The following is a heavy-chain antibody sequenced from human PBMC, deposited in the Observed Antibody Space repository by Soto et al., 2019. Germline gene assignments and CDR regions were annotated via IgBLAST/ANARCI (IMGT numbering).Heavy chain of an antibody. J-gene: IGHJ4*02. Sequence: EVQLVESGGGLVQPGGSLRLSCVASGFMFDSYAMNWVRQAPGKGLEWVSYISPGGDRIYYAESLKGRITISRDNARNALSLQRNVPSDEDTAVYYWIKSADSAGWGVDFWGQGTLVTVS. D-gene: IGHD6-19*01. V-gene: IGHV3-48*02. CDR2: ISPGGDRI. CDR3: IKSADSAGWGVDF. CDR1: GFMFDSYA.